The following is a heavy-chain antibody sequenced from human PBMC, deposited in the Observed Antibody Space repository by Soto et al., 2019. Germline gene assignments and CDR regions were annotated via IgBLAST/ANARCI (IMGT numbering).Heavy chain of an antibody. CDR2: ISSSSNSI. Sequence: PGGSLRLSCAASGFTFSSYSMNWVRQAPGKGLEWLSYISSSSNSIYYADSVKGRFTISRDNAKNSVNLQMNSLRAEDTAVYYCARDHISSGSLVDYWGQGTLVTVSS. D-gene: IGHD6-19*01. CDR1: GFTFSSYS. CDR3: ARDHISSGSLVDY. V-gene: IGHV3-48*01. J-gene: IGHJ4*02.